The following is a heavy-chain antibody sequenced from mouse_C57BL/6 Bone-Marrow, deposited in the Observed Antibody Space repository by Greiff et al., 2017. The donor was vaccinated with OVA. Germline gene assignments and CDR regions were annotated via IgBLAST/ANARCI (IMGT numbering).Heavy chain of an antibody. Sequence: EVKLVESGGGLVQPGGSLKLSCAASGFTFSDYYMYWVRQTPEKRLEWVAYISNGGGSTYYPDTVKGRVTISRDNAKNTLYLQMSRLKSEDTAMYYCASYGNYSFAYWGQGTLVTVSA. V-gene: IGHV5-12*01. CDR2: ISNGGGST. D-gene: IGHD2-1*01. CDR1: GFTFSDYY. CDR3: ASYGNYSFAY. J-gene: IGHJ3*01.